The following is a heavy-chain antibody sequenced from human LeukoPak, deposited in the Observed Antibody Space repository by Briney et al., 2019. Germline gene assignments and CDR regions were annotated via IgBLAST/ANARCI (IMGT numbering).Heavy chain of an antibody. CDR2: ISAYNGNT. CDR1: GYTFTTYG. CDR3: ARLFYHWYFDL. D-gene: IGHD3-3*01. J-gene: IGHJ2*01. V-gene: IGHV1-18*01. Sequence: ASVKVSCKASGYTFTTYGITWVRQAPGQGLEWMGWISAYNGNTNYAQKLQGRGTMTTDTSTSTAYMELRSLRSDATAVYYCARLFYHWYFDLWGRGTLVTVSS.